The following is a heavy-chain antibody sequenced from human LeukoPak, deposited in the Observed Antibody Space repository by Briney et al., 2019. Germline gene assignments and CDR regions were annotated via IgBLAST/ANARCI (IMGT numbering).Heavy chain of an antibody. CDR2: IYSGGST. Sequence: PGGSLRLSCAASGFTVSSNYMSWVRQAPGKGLEWVSVIYSGGSTYYADSVKGRFTISRDNSKNTLYLQMNSLRAEDTAVYYCARAAYYDSRGYYVDHWGQGTLVTVSS. D-gene: IGHD3-22*01. CDR1: GFTVSSNY. J-gene: IGHJ4*02. CDR3: ARAAYYDSRGYYVDH. V-gene: IGHV3-66*01.